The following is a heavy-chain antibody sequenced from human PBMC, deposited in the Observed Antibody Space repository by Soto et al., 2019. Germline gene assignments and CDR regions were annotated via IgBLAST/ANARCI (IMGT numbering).Heavy chain of an antibody. V-gene: IGHV4-31*03. D-gene: IGHD2-15*01. J-gene: IGHJ4*02. CDR2: IYYSGST. CDR3: ARGSPSTGSCRYFNY. CDR1: GGSISSGCYY. Sequence: PSETLSLTCTVSGGSISSGCYYWSWIRQHPGKGLEWIGYIYYSGSTYYNPSLKSRVAISVDTSKNQFSLKLSSVTAADTAVYYCARGSPSTGSCRYFNYWGQGTLVTVSS.